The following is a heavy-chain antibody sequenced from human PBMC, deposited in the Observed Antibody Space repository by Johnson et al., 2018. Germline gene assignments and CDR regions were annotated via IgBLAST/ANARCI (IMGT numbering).Heavy chain of an antibody. D-gene: IGHD7-27*01. CDR3: AGGIVTGDDSFDI. CDR2: IIPILGIA. CDR1: GGTFSSYT. J-gene: IGHJ3*02. V-gene: IGHV1-69*02. Sequence: QVQLVQSGAEVKKPGSSVKVSCKASGGTFSSYTISWVRQAPGQGLEWMGRIIPILGIANYAQKFQGRVTITAAKSTSTAYMEVSSLRSEDTPGYSSAGGIVTGDDSFDIWGQGTMVTVSS.